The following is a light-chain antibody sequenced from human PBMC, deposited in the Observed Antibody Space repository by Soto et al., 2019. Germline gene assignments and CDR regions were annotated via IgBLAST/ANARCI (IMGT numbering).Light chain of an antibody. CDR1: QNVLYSSNNRNY. CDR2: WAS. J-gene: IGKJ4*01. CDR3: QQNYSTPLT. Sequence: DIVMTQSPDSLAVSLGERATINCKSSQNVLYSSNNRNYLAWYQRNPGQPPKVLIYWASIREAGVPERFSGRGYGTDFILTISSLQAEDVAVYYCQQNYSTPLTFGGGTKVEIK. V-gene: IGKV4-1*01.